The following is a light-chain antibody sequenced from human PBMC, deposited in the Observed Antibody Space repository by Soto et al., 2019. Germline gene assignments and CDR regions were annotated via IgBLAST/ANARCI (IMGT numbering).Light chain of an antibody. Sequence: DIQVTQSPPTLSASVGDRVTITCRASQTISTWMAWYQQKPGKAPKLLVYDASTLQSGVASRFSGSGSGTEFTLIISGLQPDDSATYYCQQLNRYPYTFGQGTKVEIK. J-gene: IGKJ2*01. CDR1: QTISTW. CDR2: DAS. V-gene: IGKV1-5*01. CDR3: QQLNRYPYT.